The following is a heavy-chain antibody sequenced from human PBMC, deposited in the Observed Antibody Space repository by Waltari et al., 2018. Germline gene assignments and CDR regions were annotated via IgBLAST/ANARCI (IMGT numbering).Heavy chain of an antibody. CDR3: ARRPYSSGYPPGLYGMDV. CDR2: IYTSGST. V-gene: IGHV4-61*02. D-gene: IGHD3-22*01. J-gene: IGHJ6*02. Sequence: QVQLQESGPGLVKPSQTLSLTCTVSGGSISSGSYYWSWIRQPAGKGLEWIGRIYTSGSTNYNPSLKSRVTISVDTSKNQFSLKLSSVTAADTAVYYCARRPYSSGYPPGLYGMDVWGQGTTVTVSS. CDR1: GGSISSGSYY.